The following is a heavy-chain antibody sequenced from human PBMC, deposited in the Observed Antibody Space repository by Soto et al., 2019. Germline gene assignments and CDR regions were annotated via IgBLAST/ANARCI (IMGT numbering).Heavy chain of an antibody. CDR2: IYWDDDE. J-gene: IGHJ4*02. CDR3: AHGSCSSADCYPNPYLDY. V-gene: IGHV2-5*02. CDR1: GFSLSTTAEG. Sequence: QITLKESGPTLVKPTQTLTLTCTFSGFSLSTTAEGVGWIRQPPGKALEWLALIYWDDDERYSPSLKSRLTITKHTSKNQVFLTMTNVDPVDTATYYCAHGSCSSADCYPNPYLDYWGQGILVTVSS. D-gene: IGHD2-2*01.